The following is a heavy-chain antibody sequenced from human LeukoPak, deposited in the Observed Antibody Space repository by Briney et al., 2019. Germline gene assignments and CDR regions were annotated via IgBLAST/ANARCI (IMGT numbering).Heavy chain of an antibody. D-gene: IGHD6-6*01. CDR1: GFTVSSNY. Sequence: PGGSLRLSCAASGFTVSSNYMSWVRQAPGKGLEWVSVIYSGGSTYYADSVKGRFTISRDNSKNTLYLQMNSLRAEDTAVYYCASGVAARPPGDYYYYMDVWAKGPWSPSP. V-gene: IGHV3-53*01. J-gene: IGHJ6*03. CDR2: IYSGGST. CDR3: ASGVAARPPGDYYYYMDV.